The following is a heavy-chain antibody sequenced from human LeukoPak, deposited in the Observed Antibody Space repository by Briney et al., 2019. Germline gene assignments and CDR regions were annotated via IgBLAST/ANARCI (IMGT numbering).Heavy chain of an antibody. V-gene: IGHV4-39*01. J-gene: IGHJ5*02. CDR3: VRGISAGGTIRNWFDP. CDR2: IYYTETT. D-gene: IGHD6-13*01. CDR1: GGSIRSSGSY. Sequence: SQCLSPACTVAGGSIRSSGSYWGWIRQTPGKGLEWIGSIYYTETTYNTPSLQSRVTISVDTSKNQFSLKLSSVTAANTTIYYCVRGISAGGTIRNWFDPWGQGTLVTVSS.